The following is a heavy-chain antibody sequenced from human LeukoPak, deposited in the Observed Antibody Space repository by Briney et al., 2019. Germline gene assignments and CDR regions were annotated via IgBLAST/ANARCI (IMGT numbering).Heavy chain of an antibody. CDR1: GFPFSNYA. V-gene: IGHV3-23*01. D-gene: IGHD6-19*01. CDR3: AKGSRSVSGTPDYFDY. Sequence: GGSLRLSCAASGFPFSNYAISWVRQAPGKGLEWVSTISGSGGSAYYADSVKGRFSISRDKSNNTLFLQMNSLRAEDTAVYYCAKGSRSVSGTPDYFDYWGQGTLVTVSS. CDR2: ISGSGGSA. J-gene: IGHJ4*02.